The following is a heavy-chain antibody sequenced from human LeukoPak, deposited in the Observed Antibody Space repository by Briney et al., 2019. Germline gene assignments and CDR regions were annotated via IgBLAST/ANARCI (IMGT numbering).Heavy chain of an antibody. J-gene: IGHJ4*02. CDR1: GYTFTSYF. CDR2: INPSGGST. D-gene: IGHD3-10*01. Sequence: GASVKLSCKTSGYTFTSYFMHWVRQAPGQGLEWMGIINPSGGSTSYAQKFQGRVTMTRDTSTSTVYMELSSLRFEDTAVYYCAKWSPGTSSSDHWGQGTLVTVST. V-gene: IGHV1-46*01. CDR3: AKWSPGTSSSDH.